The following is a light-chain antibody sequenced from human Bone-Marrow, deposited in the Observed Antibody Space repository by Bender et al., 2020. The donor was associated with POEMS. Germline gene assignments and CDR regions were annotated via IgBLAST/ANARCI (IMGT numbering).Light chain of an antibody. CDR3: HVWDDDSDHWV. CDR2: DDS. J-gene: IGLJ3*02. V-gene: IGLV3-21*03. Sequence: SYVLTQPPSVSVAPGMTATITCAGNDIGRKSVQWDQQRPGQAPVLVLYDDSDRPSGIPERFTGSNSGNTATLTISRVEVADEADYYCHVWDDDSDHWVFGGGTKLTVL. CDR1: DIGRKS.